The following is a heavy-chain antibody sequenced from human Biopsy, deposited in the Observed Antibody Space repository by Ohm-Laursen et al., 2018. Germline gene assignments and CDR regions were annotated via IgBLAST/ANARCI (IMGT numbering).Heavy chain of an antibody. Sequence: SLRLSCSASGFTFSNSGMHWVRQAPGKGLEWVAAISYDGSKTDYGDSVKGRLNISKDNSKNTLDLQMSSLRVEDTAVYFCAKDKGTFNFYYYGMDVWGQGTTVTVSS. V-gene: IGHV3-30*18. CDR1: GFTFSNSG. D-gene: IGHD2/OR15-2a*01. CDR3: AKDKGTFNFYYYGMDV. J-gene: IGHJ6*02. CDR2: ISYDGSKT.